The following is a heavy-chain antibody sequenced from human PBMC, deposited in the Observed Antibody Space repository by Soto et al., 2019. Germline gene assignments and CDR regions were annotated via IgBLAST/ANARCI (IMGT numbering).Heavy chain of an antibody. D-gene: IGHD6-13*01. CDR3: ARGGIAAALVGGGVAFDI. Sequence: QLQLQESGSGLVKPSQTLSLTCGVSGGSISSGGYSWSWIRQPPGKVLESIGYSYHSGSTDYKPYIKGRVTISVDRSKNQFPLKLSSVAAADTAVYYCARGGIAAALVGGGVAFDIWGQGKMVTVSS. CDR1: GGSISSGGYS. V-gene: IGHV4-30-2*01. CDR2: SYHSGST. J-gene: IGHJ3*02.